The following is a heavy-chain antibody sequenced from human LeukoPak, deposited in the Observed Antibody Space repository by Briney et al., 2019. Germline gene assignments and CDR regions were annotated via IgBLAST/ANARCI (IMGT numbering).Heavy chain of an antibody. V-gene: IGHV1-2*02. CDR3: ARGRTGESDFDY. CDR1: GYTFTGYY. J-gene: IGHJ4*02. Sequence: ASVKVSCKASGYTFTGYYMHWVRQAPGQGLEWMGWINPNSGGTNYAQKFKGRVTMTRDTSISTAYMELSRLTSDDTAVYYCARGRTGESDFDYWGQGTLVTVSS. CDR2: INPNSGGT. D-gene: IGHD7-27*01.